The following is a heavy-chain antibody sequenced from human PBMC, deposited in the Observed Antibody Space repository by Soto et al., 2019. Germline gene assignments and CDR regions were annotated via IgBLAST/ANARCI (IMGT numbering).Heavy chain of an antibody. CDR3: ATSGTYSSGWYYRGY. D-gene: IGHD6-19*01. V-gene: IGHV1-69*06. CDR1: GGTFSSYA. CDR2: IIPIFGTA. J-gene: IGHJ4*02. Sequence: QVQLVQSGAEVKKPGSSVKVSCKASGGTFSSYAISWVRQAPGQGLEWMGGIIPIFGTANYAQKFQGRVTITADKATSTAYMELSSLSSEDTAVYYCATSGTYSSGWYYRGYWGQGTLVTVSS.